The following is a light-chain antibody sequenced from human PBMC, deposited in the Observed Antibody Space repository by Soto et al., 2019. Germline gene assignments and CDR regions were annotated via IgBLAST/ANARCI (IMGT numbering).Light chain of an antibody. Sequence: EIVLTQSPGTLPLSPGERATLSCRASQSVDSDLAWYQQKPGQAPRLLIYGASSRATGIPDRFSGSGSGTDFTLTISRLEAEDFAVYYCQQYGSSPLTFGGGTKVDIK. CDR3: QQYGSSPLT. J-gene: IGKJ4*01. CDR1: QSVDSD. V-gene: IGKV3-20*01. CDR2: GAS.